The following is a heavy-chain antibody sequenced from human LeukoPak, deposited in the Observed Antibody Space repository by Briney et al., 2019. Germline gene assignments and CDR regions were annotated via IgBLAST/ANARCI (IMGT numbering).Heavy chain of an antibody. J-gene: IGHJ6*03. CDR1: GGSISSGGYH. D-gene: IGHD4-11*01. Sequence: SETLSLTCTVSGGSISSGGYHWSWIRQHPGKGLEWIGYISYSGTTYYNPSLKSRLTISLDTSEKQFSLKLSSVTAADTAVYSCASLQYYYYSMDVWGKGTTVTVSS. V-gene: IGHV4-31*03. CDR2: ISYSGTT. CDR3: ASLQYYYYSMDV.